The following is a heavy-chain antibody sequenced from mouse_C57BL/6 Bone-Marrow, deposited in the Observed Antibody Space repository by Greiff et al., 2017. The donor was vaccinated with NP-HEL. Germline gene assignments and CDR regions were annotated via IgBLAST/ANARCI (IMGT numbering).Heavy chain of an antibody. J-gene: IGHJ2*01. Sequence: EVKVVESGEGLVKPGGSLKLSCAASGFTFSSYAMSWVRQTPEKRLEWVAYISSGGDYIYYADTVKGRFTISSDNARNTLYLQMSSLKSEDTAMYYCTRDLSKYFDYWGQGTTLTVSS. D-gene: IGHD5-1*01. CDR2: ISSGGDYI. CDR1: GFTFSSYA. V-gene: IGHV5-9-1*02. CDR3: TRDLSKYFDY.